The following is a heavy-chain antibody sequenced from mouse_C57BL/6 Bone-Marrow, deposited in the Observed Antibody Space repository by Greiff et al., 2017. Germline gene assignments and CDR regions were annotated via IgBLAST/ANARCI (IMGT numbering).Heavy chain of an antibody. V-gene: IGHV5-4*03. CDR3: ARAAVVPFDY. CDR2: ISDGGSYT. J-gene: IGHJ2*01. D-gene: IGHD1-1*01. CDR1: GFTFSSYA. Sequence: EVMLVESGGGLVKPGGSLKLSCAASGFTFSSYAMSWVRQTPEKRLEWVATISDGGSYTYYPDNVKGRFTISRDNAKNNLYLQMSHLKSEDTAMYYCARAAVVPFDYCDQGTTLTVSS.